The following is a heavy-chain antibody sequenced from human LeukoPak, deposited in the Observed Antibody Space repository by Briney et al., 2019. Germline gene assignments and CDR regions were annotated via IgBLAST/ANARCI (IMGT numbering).Heavy chain of an antibody. D-gene: IGHD6-19*01. CDR1: GFTFSSYG. CDR3: ANIAVHGPDAFDI. J-gene: IGHJ3*02. CDR2: ISYDGSNK. V-gene: IGHV3-30*18. Sequence: GGSLRLSCAASGFTFSSYGMHWVRQAPGKGLEWVAVISYDGSNKYYADSVKGRFTISRDNSKNTLYLQMNSLRAEDTAVYYCANIAVHGPDAFDIWGQETMVSVPS.